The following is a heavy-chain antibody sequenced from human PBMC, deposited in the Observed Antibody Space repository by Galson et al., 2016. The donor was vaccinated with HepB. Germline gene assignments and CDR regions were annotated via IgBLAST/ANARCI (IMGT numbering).Heavy chain of an antibody. J-gene: IGHJ6*02. CDR1: GFTFSSYN. CDR2: LSSRSTYM. V-gene: IGHV3-21*01. D-gene: IGHD1-26*01. CDR3: SRDFSKYSRDKAVGGMDV. Sequence: LRLSCAASGFTFSSYNLHWVRQAPGKGLEWVSSLSSRSTYMYYADSAKGRFAISRDDAKNSLFLEMNSLRADDTAVYYCSRDFSKYSRDKAVGGMDVWGQGTTVTVSS.